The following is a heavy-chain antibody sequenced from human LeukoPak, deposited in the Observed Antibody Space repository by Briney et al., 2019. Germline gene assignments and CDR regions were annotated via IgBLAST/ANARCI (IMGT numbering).Heavy chain of an antibody. CDR3: AKEGPRGVSFDY. V-gene: IGHV3-30*18. CDR2: ISYDGSSK. CDR1: GFTFSSYG. J-gene: IGHJ4*02. Sequence: GRSLRLSCAASGFTFSSYGMHWVRQAPGKGLEWVAVISYDGSSKYYADSVKGRFTISRDNSKNTLYLQMNSLRAEDTAVYYCAKEGPRGVSFDYWGQGTLVTVSS. D-gene: IGHD3-10*01.